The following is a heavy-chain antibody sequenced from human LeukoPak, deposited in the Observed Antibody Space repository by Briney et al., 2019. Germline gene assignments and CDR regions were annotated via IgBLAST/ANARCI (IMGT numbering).Heavy chain of an antibody. CDR2: IYYSGST. Sequence: SETLSLTCTVSGGSMSGYFWSWIRQPPGKGLEWIGYIYYSGSTNYNPSLKSRVTISVDTSKNQFSLKLSSVTAADTAVYYCARSITSSWYGDFQHWGQGTLVTVS. D-gene: IGHD6-13*01. CDR1: GGSMSGYF. CDR3: ARSITSSWYGDFQH. V-gene: IGHV4-59*01. J-gene: IGHJ1*01.